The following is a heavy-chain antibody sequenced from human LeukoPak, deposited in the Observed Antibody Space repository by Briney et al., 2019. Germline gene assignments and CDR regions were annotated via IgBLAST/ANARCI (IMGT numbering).Heavy chain of an antibody. CDR2: IYYSGST. Sequence: SETLSLTCTVSGGSMSGYFWSWIRQPPGKGLEWIGYIYYSGSTNYNPSLKSRVTISVDTSKNQFSLKLSSVTAADTAVYYCARSITSSWYGDFQHWGQGTLVTVS. D-gene: IGHD6-13*01. CDR1: GGSMSGYF. CDR3: ARSITSSWYGDFQH. V-gene: IGHV4-59*01. J-gene: IGHJ1*01.